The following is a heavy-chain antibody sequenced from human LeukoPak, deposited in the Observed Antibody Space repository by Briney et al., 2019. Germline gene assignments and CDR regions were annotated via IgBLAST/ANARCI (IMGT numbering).Heavy chain of an antibody. CDR1: GFTFSSNY. D-gene: IGHD3-16*01. J-gene: IGHJ4*02. Sequence: GESLRLSCAASGFTFSSNYMSWVRQAPGKGLEWVSVIYSGGSTYYADSVKGRFTISRDNSKNTLYLQMNSLRAEDTAVYYCARDGPMWGPSDYWGQGTLVTVSS. CDR2: IYSGGST. CDR3: ARDGPMWGPSDY. V-gene: IGHV3-66*02.